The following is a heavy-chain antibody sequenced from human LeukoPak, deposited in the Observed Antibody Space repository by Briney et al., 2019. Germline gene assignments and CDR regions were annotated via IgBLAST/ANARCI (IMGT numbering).Heavy chain of an antibody. CDR3: AKGGDYIVLDY. V-gene: IGHV3-48*01. Sequence: GGSLRPSCAASGFTFSSYGMTWVRQAPGKGLEWVSYISSSSSTIYYADSVKGRFTISRDNSKNTLYLQMNSLRAEDTAVYYCAKGGDYIVLDYWGQGTLVTVSS. CDR1: GFTFSSYG. D-gene: IGHD4-17*01. J-gene: IGHJ4*02. CDR2: ISSSSSTI.